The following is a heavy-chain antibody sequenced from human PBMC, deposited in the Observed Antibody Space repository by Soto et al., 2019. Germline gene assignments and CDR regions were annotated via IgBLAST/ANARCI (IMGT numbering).Heavy chain of an antibody. CDR1: GFSFSSHA. CDR2: IIDDGGRA. J-gene: IGHJ4*02. CDR3: ARNKMDQGMGGGDLDY. D-gene: IGHD2-2*03. V-gene: IGHV3-23*01. Sequence: EVQLLESGGGLVQPGGSLRLSCSASGFSFSSHAMSWVRQSPGKGLEWVSAIIDDGGRAYYASSVKGRFTSSRDNYRNTLSPQMNSLRAEDTAVYYCARNKMDQGMGGGDLDYWCPGTQVTGSS.